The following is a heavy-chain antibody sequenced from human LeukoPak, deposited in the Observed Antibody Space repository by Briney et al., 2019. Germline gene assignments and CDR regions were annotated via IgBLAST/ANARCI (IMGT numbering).Heavy chain of an antibody. Sequence: GASVKVSCKASGYTFTSYAMHWVRQAPGQRLEWMGGINAGNGNTKYSQKFQGRVTITRDTSASTAYMELSSLRSEDTAVYYCARVISFHYDSSGYYYNWFDPWGQGTLVTVSS. J-gene: IGHJ5*02. V-gene: IGHV1-3*01. D-gene: IGHD3-22*01. CDR2: INAGNGNT. CDR3: ARVISFHYDSSGYYYNWFDP. CDR1: GYTFTSYA.